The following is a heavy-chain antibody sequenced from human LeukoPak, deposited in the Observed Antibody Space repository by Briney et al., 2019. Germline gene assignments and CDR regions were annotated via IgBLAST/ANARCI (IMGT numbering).Heavy chain of an antibody. CDR2: INPNSGGT. CDR1: GYTFTGYY. CDR3: ARDRDDGSGPYYYYYGMDV. D-gene: IGHD3-10*01. Sequence: EASVKVSCKASGYTFTGYYMHWVRQAPGQGLEWMGWINPNSGGTNYAQKFQGWVTMTRDTSISTAYMELSRLRSDDTAVYYCARDRDDGSGPYYYYYGMDVWGQGTTVTVSS. V-gene: IGHV1-2*04. J-gene: IGHJ6*02.